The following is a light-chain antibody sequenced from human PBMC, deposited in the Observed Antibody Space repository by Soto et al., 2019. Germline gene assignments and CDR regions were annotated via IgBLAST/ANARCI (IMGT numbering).Light chain of an antibody. CDR3: QQYGSSIT. CDR2: HAS. J-gene: IGKJ4*01. V-gene: IGKV3-20*01. Sequence: EIVLTQSPGTLSLSPGERATLSCRASQTVNSSYLAWYQRKPGQAPRLLIYHASSRATVIPDRFSDSGSWADFTLTISRLEPEDFAVYYCQQYGSSITFGGRAKVEIK. CDR1: QTVNSSY.